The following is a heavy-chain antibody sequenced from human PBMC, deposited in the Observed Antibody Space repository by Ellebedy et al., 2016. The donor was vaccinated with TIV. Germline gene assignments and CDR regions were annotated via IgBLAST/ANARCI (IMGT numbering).Heavy chain of an antibody. V-gene: IGHV1-18*04. D-gene: IGHD2-2*01. CDR3: ARYCNSTTCSNWFDP. J-gene: IGHJ5*02. CDR1: GYTFTSYG. CDR2: ISAYNGNT. Sequence: AASVKVSCKASGYTFTSYGISWVRQAPGQGLEWMGWISAYNGNTNYAQKLQGRVTMTTDTSTSTAYMELRSLRSDDTAVYYWARYCNSTTCSNWFDPWGQGTLVTVSS.